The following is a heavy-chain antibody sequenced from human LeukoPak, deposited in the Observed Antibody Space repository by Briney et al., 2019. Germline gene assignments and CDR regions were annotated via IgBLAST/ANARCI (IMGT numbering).Heavy chain of an antibody. J-gene: IGHJ4*02. CDR3: ARQWGSGWAPYFDY. CDR2: IYTSGST. Sequence: PSETLSLTCPVSGGSISSGSYYWSWIRQPAGKGLEWIGRIYTSGSTNYNPSLKSRVTISVDTSKNQFSLKLSSVTAADTAVYYCARQWGSGWAPYFDYWGQGTLVTVSS. V-gene: IGHV4-61*02. D-gene: IGHD6-19*01. CDR1: GGSISSGSYY.